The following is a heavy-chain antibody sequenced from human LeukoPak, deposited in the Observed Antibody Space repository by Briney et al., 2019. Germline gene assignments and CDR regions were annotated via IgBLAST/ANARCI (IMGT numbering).Heavy chain of an antibody. CDR1: GYTFTGYY. CDR3: ARWGFEAGANFDY. D-gene: IGHD1-26*01. CDR2: INPNSGGT. V-gene: IGHV1-2*06. J-gene: IGHJ4*02. Sequence: ASVKVSCKASGYTFTGYYLHWVRQAPGQGLEWMGRINPNSGGTNYAQKFQGRVTMTRDTSINTAYMELYSLTSDDTAVYYCARWGFEAGANFDYWGQGTLVTVSS.